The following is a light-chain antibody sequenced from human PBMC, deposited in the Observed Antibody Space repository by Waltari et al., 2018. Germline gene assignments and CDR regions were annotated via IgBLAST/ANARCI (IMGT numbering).Light chain of an antibody. V-gene: IGLV3-19*01. Sequence: SSELTQDPAVSVALGQTVRITCQGDSLRSYYASWYQQKPGHAPLLFIYGKNNRPSGIPHRFSGSSSGNTASLTITGAQAEDEADYYCNSRDSSGNHVVFGGGTKLTVL. J-gene: IGLJ2*01. CDR1: SLRSYY. CDR2: GKN. CDR3: NSRDSSGNHVV.